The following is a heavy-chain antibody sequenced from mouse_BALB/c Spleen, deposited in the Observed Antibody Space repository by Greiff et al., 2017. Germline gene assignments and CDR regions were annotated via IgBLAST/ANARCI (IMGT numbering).Heavy chain of an antibody. CDR2: INPSSGYT. D-gene: IGHD1-2*01. J-gene: IGHJ4*01. CDR1: GYTFTSYT. Sequence: VQLHQSGAELARPGASVKMSCKASGYTFTSYTMHWVKQRPGQGLEWIGYINPSSGYTNYNQKFKDKATLTADKSSSTAYMQLSSLTSEDSAVYYCARRATANYYAMDYWGQGTSVTVSS. CDR3: ARRATANYYAMDY. V-gene: IGHV1-4*01.